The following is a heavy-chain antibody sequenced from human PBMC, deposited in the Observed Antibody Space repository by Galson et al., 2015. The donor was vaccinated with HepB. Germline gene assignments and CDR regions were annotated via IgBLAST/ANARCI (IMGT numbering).Heavy chain of an antibody. CDR2: IKQDGSEK. V-gene: IGHV3-7*03. Sequence: SLRLSCAASGFTFNSYWMSWVRQAPGKGLEWVANIKQDGSEKYYVDSVKGRFTISRDNAKNSLYLQMNSLRAEDTSVYYCARDRQQWLVVGFDIWGQGTMVTVSS. CDR1: GFTFNSYW. CDR3: ARDRQQWLVVGFDI. J-gene: IGHJ3*02. D-gene: IGHD6-19*01.